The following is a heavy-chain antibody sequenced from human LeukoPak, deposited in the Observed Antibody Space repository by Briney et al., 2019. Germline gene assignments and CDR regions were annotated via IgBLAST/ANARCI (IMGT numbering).Heavy chain of an antibody. CDR2: IRYDGSNK. Sequence: GRSLRLSCATSGFTFSDYGMHWVRQAPGKGLEWVAVIRYDGSNKYYADSVKGRFTISRDNSKNTLYLQMNSLRAEDTAVYYCARRMAAAGTGGGDYWGQGTLVTVSS. D-gene: IGHD6-13*01. CDR1: GFTFSDYG. J-gene: IGHJ4*02. CDR3: ARRMAAAGTGGGDY. V-gene: IGHV3-33*01.